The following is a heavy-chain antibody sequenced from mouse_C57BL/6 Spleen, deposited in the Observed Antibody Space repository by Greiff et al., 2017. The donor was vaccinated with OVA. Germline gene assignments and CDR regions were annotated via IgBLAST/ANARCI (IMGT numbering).Heavy chain of an antibody. Sequence: VQLQESGAELVRPGASVTLSCKASGYTFTDYEMHWVKQTPVHGLEWIGAIDPATGGTAYNQKFKGKAILTADKSSSTAYMELRSLTSEDSAVYYCTRERAYSPYAMDYWGQGTSVTVSS. V-gene: IGHV1-15*01. D-gene: IGHD2-12*01. CDR3: TRERAYSPYAMDY. CDR1: GYTFTDYE. J-gene: IGHJ4*01. CDR2: IDPATGGT.